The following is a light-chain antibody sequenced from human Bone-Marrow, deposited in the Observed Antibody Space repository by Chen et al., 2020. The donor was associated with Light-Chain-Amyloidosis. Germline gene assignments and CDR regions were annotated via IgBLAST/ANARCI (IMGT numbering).Light chain of an antibody. CDR2: EAK. CDR3: CSSAGRGKM. V-gene: IGLV2-23*01. CDR1: SSDVGTYNL. Sequence: QSALTQPASVSGSPGQSITISCTGSSSDVGTYNLVSWYQHHPGKAPKLIIYEAKERPSWVSNRFSGSRSGYTASLTISGLQAEDEADYYCCSSAGRGKMFGGGTKLTVL. J-gene: IGLJ3*02.